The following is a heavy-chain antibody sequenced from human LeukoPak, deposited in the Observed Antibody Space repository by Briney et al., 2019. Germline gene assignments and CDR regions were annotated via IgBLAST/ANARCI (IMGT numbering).Heavy chain of an antibody. CDR1: GGTFSSYA. Sequence: SVKVSCKAPGGTFSSYAISWVRQAPGQGLEWMGRIIPILGIANYAQKFQGRVTITADKPTSTAYMELSSLRSEDTAVYYRALPLDSSGWYGMDVWGQGTTVTVSS. CDR2: IIPILGIA. D-gene: IGHD6-19*01. V-gene: IGHV1-69*04. CDR3: ALPLDSSGWYGMDV. J-gene: IGHJ6*02.